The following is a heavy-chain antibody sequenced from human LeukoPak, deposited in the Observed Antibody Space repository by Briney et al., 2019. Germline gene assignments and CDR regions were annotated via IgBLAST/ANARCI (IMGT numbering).Heavy chain of an antibody. CDR3: ARGDTQPAISPEFDY. Sequence: ASVKVSCKASAYTFTSYGISWVRHAPEQGSEWEGWISAYNGNTNYAQTLQGRVTMTTDTYTSTAYMELRSQTSDDTAVYYCARGDTQPAISPEFDYWGQGTLVTVSS. CDR2: ISAYNGNT. J-gene: IGHJ4*02. CDR1: AYTFTSYG. D-gene: IGHD2-2*02. V-gene: IGHV1-18*01.